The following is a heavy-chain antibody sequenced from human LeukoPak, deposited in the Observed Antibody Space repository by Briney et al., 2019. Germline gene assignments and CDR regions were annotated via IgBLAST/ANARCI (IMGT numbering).Heavy chain of an antibody. J-gene: IGHJ6*02. V-gene: IGHV3-23*01. D-gene: IGHD5-18*01. CDR3: ARVGTVTTDPNYYYYYYGMDV. CDR2: ISGSGGST. CDR1: GFTFSSYA. Sequence: PGGSLRLSCAASGFTFSSYAMSWVRQAPGRGLEWVSAISGSGGSTYYADSVKGRFTISRDNSKNTLYLQMNSLRAEDTAVYYCARVGTVTTDPNYYYYYYGMDVWGQGTTVTVSS.